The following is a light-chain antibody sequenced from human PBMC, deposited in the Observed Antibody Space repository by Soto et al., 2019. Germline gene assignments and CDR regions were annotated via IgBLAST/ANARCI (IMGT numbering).Light chain of an antibody. CDR1: SSNIGSNY. CDR3: AAWDDSLSDVV. J-gene: IGLJ2*01. Sequence: QPVLTQPPSASGTPGQRVTISCSGSSSNIGSNYVYWYQHLPGTAPKLLIYRNNQRPSGVPDRFSGSRSGTSASLAISGLRSEDEADYYCAAWDDSLSDVVFGGGTKLTVL. V-gene: IGLV1-47*01. CDR2: RNN.